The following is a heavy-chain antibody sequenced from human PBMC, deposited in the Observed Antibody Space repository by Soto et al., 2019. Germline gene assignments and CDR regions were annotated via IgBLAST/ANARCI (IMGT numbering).Heavy chain of an antibody. CDR1: GFTFSSYG. V-gene: IGHV3-15*01. D-gene: IGHD3-9*01. Sequence: PGGSLRLSCASSGFTFSSYGMHLVRQAPGKGLEWVGRIKSKTDGGTTDYAAPVKGRFTISRDDSKNTLYLQMNSLKTEDTAVYYCTTVGSYYDILTGYFTPGYWGQGTLVTVSS. CDR2: IKSKTDGGTT. CDR3: TTVGSYYDILTGYFTPGY. J-gene: IGHJ4*02.